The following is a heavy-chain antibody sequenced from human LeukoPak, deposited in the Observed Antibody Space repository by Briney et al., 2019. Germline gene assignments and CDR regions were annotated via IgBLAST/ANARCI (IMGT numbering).Heavy chain of an antibody. D-gene: IGHD1-26*01. Sequence: PSETLSLTCTVSGGSISSSSYYWGWIRQPPGKGLEWIGSIYYSGSTYYNPSLKSRVTISVDTSKNQFSLKLSSVTAADTAVYYCARLEGSYYFDYWGRGTLVTVSS. CDR1: GGSISSSSYY. J-gene: IGHJ4*02. CDR2: IYYSGST. V-gene: IGHV4-39*01. CDR3: ARLEGSYYFDY.